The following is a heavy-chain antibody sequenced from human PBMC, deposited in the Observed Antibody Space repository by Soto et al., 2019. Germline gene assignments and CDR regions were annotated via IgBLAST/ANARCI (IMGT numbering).Heavy chain of an antibody. D-gene: IGHD3-3*01. V-gene: IGHV3-48*03. CDR1: GFAFANYE. CDR2: INGGGDVK. CDR3: ARLSGDGFWKSYPPYNLFES. J-gene: IGHJ5*01. Sequence: GGSLRLSCAASGFAFANYEMHWVRQAPGKGLDWVAYINGGGDVKYYADSVEGRFTISRDNAKNALFLQMDNLRAEDTAIYYCARLSGDGFWKSYPPYNLFESWGKGALVTV.